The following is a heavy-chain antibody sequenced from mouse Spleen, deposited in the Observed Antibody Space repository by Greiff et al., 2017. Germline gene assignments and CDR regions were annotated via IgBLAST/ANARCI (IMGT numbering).Heavy chain of an antibody. CDR1: GYTLTTYP. CDR2: FHPYNDDT. Sequence: VQLQESGADLVNLGASVKMSCKASGYTLTTYPMAWLRQNHGKSLEWIGIFHPYNDDTKYNENFKGKATLTVEKSSSTVYLELNRLTSDDAAVYYCARRGGYDDGAWFAYWGQGTLVTVSA. CDR3: ARRGGYDDGAWFAY. J-gene: IGHJ3*01. D-gene: IGHD2-2*01. V-gene: IGHV1-47*01.